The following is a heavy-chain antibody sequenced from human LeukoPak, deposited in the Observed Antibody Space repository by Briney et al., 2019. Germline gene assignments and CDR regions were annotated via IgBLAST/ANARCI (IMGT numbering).Heavy chain of an antibody. CDR3: AREVRYYGSGSYYPLFDY. Sequence: PSETLSLTCTVSGGSISSGGYYWSWIRQHPGKGLEWIGYIYYSGSTNYNPSLKSRVTISVDTSKNQFSLKLSSVTAADTAVYYCAREVRYYGSGSYYPLFDYWGQGTLVTVSS. D-gene: IGHD3-10*01. J-gene: IGHJ4*02. CDR2: IYYSGST. V-gene: IGHV4-61*08. CDR1: GGSISSGGYY.